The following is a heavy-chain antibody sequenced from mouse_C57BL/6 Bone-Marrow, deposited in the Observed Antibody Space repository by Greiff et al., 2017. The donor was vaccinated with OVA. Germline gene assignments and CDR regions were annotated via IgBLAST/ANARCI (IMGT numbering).Heavy chain of an antibody. CDR1: GYTFTNYW. CDR3: ARRGLYATDY. J-gene: IGHJ4*01. D-gene: IGHD2-2*01. Sequence: QVQLKESGAELVRPGTSVKMSCKASGYTFTNYWIGWAKQRPGHGLEWIGDIYPGGGYTNYNEKFKGKATMTADKSSSTAYMQFSSLTSEDSAIYYCARRGLYATDYWGQGTSVTVSS. CDR2: IYPGGGYT. V-gene: IGHV1-63*01.